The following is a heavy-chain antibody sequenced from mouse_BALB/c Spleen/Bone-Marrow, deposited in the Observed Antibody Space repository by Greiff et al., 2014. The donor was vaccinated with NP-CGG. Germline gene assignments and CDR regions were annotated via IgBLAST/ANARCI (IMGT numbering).Heavy chain of an antibody. CDR3: ARSGSSSGYFDY. CDR2: ISSGSSTI. Sequence: EVMLVESGGGLVQPGGSRKFSCAASGFTFSSFAMHWVRQAPEKGLEWVAYISSGSSTIYYADTVMGRFTISRDNPKNTLFLQMTSLRSEDTAMYYCARSGSSSGYFDYWGQGTTLTVSS. J-gene: IGHJ2*01. D-gene: IGHD1-1*01. CDR1: GFTFSSFA. V-gene: IGHV5-17*02.